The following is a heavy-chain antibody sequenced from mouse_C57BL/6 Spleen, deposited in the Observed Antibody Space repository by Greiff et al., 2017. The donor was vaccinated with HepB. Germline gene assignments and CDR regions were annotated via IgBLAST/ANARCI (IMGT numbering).Heavy chain of an antibody. D-gene: IGHD1-1*01. Sequence: QVQLQQSGAELARPGASVKLSCKASGYTFTSYGISWVKQRTGQGLEWIREIYPRSGNTYYNEKFKGKATLTADKSSSTAYMELRSLTSEDSAVYFCARSTTVVATRKYFDYWGQGTTLTVSS. V-gene: IGHV1-81*01. CDR2: IYPRSGNT. CDR3: ARSTTVVATRKYFDY. J-gene: IGHJ2*01. CDR1: GYTFTSYG.